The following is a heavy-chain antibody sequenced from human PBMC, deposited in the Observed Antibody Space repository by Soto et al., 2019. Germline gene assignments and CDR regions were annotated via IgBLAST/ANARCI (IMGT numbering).Heavy chain of an antibody. V-gene: IGHV3-23*01. D-gene: IGHD3-10*01. CDR3: AKEFSPVSRGSFDN. Sequence: EVQLLESGGGLVQPGGSLRLYCAASGFTFSSYAMNWVRRAPGKGPEWVSGITGSGGSTFYADSVKGRFTVSRDNSRDTLFLQMNSLRAEDTAVYYCAKEFSPVSRGSFDNWGQGTLVTVSS. J-gene: IGHJ4*02. CDR2: ITGSGGST. CDR1: GFTFSSYA.